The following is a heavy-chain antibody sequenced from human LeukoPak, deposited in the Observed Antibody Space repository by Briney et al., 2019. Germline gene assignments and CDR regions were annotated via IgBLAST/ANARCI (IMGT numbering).Heavy chain of an antibody. CDR3: ARGGAVAGPNWYFDL. CDR1: GGSISSGDYY. D-gene: IGHD6-19*01. CDR2: IYYSGRT. J-gene: IGHJ2*01. Sequence: SETLSLTCTVSGGSISSGDYYWSWVRQPPGKGLEWIGYIYYSGRTYYNPSLKSRVTISVDTSKNQFSLKLSSVTAADTAVYYCARGGAVAGPNWYFDLWGHGTLVTVSS. V-gene: IGHV4-30-4*01.